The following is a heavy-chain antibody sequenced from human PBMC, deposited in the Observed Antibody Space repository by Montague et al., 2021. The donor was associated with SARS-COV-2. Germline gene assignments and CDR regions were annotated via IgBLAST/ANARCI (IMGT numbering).Heavy chain of an antibody. CDR1: GVSITSAHYY. D-gene: IGHD3-10*01. CDR3: ARHKAWIGAPYSFDF. CDR2: IYYDGNT. V-gene: IGHV4-39*01. Sequence: SETLSLTCTVSGVSITSAHYYWGWVRQPPGKGLEWIGNIYYDGNTRYNPSLNSRVTISVDTSKNQLTLRLSSVTAADTAVYYCARHKAWIGAPYSFDFWGQGTVVTVSS. J-gene: IGHJ4*02.